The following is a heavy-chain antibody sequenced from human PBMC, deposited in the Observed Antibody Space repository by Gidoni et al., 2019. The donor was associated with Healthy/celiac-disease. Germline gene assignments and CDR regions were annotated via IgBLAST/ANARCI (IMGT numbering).Heavy chain of an antibody. J-gene: IGHJ6*02. CDR3: ASQIPMDYGGIHYYYYGVDV. CDR1: GFTFSSYG. D-gene: IGHD4-17*01. Sequence: QVQLVESGGGVVQPGRSLRLSCAASGFTFSSYGMHWVRQAPGKGLEGVSVIWYDGSNKYYADSVKGRFTISRDNSKNTLYLQMNSLRAEDTAVYYCASQIPMDYGGIHYYYYGVDVWGQGTTVTVSS. V-gene: IGHV3-33*01. CDR2: IWYDGSNK.